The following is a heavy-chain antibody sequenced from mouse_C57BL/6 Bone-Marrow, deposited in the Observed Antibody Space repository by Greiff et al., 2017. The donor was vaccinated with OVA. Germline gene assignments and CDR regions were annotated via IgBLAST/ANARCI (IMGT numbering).Heavy chain of an antibody. CDR3: ARAIYYDYPYYAMDY. CDR2: ISYDGSN. J-gene: IGHJ4*01. CDR1: GYSITSGYY. D-gene: IGHD2-4*01. V-gene: IGHV3-6*01. Sequence: DVQLQESGPGLVKPSQSLSLTCSVTGYSITSGYYWNWIRQFPGNKLEWMGYISYDGSNNYNPSLKNRISITRDTSKNQFSLKLNSVTTEDTATYYCARAIYYDYPYYAMDYWGQGTSVTVSS.